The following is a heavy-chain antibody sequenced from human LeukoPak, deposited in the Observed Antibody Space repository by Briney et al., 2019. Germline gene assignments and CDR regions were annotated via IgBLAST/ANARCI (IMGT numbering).Heavy chain of an antibody. V-gene: IGHV4-39*07. D-gene: IGHD3-9*01. CDR2: IYYSGGT. CDR1: SGSMNNTSYY. Sequence: SETLSLTCTVSSGSMNNTSYYWGWIRQPPGKGLEWIGTIYYSGGTYYNPSLKSRVTISVDTSKNQFSLKLSSVTAADTAVYYCARIRYFDWSFFDYWGQGTLVTVSS. CDR3: ARIRYFDWSFFDY. J-gene: IGHJ4*02.